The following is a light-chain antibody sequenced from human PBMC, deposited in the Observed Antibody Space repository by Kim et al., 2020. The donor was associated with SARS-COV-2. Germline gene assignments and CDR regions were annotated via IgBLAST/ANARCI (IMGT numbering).Light chain of an antibody. V-gene: IGKV3-15*01. Sequence: VTPGESATLSCRASQSVISNLAGDQQKPGPAPRLRIYGASTRATGIPARLSGSGSGTEFTLTISSLQSEDFAVYYCQQYNNWPLTFGGGTKVDIK. CDR3: QQYNNWPLT. CDR1: QSVISN. CDR2: GAS. J-gene: IGKJ4*01.